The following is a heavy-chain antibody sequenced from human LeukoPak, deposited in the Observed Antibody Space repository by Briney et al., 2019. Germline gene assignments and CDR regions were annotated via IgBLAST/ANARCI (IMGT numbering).Heavy chain of an antibody. Sequence: SETLSLTCTVSGGSISSYYWSWIRQPPGKGLEWIGYIYYSGSTNYNPSLKSRVTISVDTSKNQFSLKLSSVTAADTAVYYCARVPHLLSSSFYYYYYMDVWGKGTTVTVSS. CDR1: GGSISSYY. V-gene: IGHV4-59*01. CDR3: ARVPHLLSSSFYYYYYMDV. CDR2: IYYSGST. D-gene: IGHD6-13*01. J-gene: IGHJ6*03.